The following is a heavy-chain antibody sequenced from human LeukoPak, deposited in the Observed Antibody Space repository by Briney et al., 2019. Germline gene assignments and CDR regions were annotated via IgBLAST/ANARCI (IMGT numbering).Heavy chain of an antibody. J-gene: IGHJ5*02. CDR2: IYWNDDK. Sequence: SGPTLVKPTQTLTLTCTFSGFSLSTIGVGVGWIRQPPGKALEWLALIYWNDDKVYSPSLEYRLTITKDTSKNQVVLSMTNMDPVDTATYYCALTERDSSSWWIYWFDPWGQGTLVTVSS. D-gene: IGHD6-13*01. V-gene: IGHV2-5*01. CDR1: GFSLSTIGVG. CDR3: ALTERDSSSWWIYWFDP.